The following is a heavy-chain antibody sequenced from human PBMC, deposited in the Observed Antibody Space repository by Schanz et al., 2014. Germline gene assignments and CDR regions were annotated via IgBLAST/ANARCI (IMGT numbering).Heavy chain of an antibody. D-gene: IGHD3-3*01. Sequence: DVQLVESGGTLVRPGGSLRLSCAASGFSFSTYAMHWVRQAPGKGLEWVSVIAGDGGGPNYVDSVKGRFTISRDNSDNTLYLQMNNLRAEDTAVYYCARGSGTFDSWGQGTLVTVSS. CDR1: GFSFSTYA. CDR2: IAGDGGGP. V-gene: IGHV3-23*04. CDR3: ARGSGTFDS. J-gene: IGHJ4*02.